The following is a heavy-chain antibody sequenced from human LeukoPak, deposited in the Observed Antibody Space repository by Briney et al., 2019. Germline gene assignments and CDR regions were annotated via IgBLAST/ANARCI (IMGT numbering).Heavy chain of an antibody. CDR1: GFIFSTNA. D-gene: IGHD6-19*01. Sequence: GGSLRLSCAASGFIFSTNAMSWVRQAPGKGLEWVSTISGFGESTYYADSVKGRFTISRDNSKNTLSLQMNSLRAEDTAIYYCAKVASGWYEDYWGQGTLVTVSS. CDR3: AKVASGWYEDY. V-gene: IGHV3-23*01. CDR2: ISGFGEST. J-gene: IGHJ4*02.